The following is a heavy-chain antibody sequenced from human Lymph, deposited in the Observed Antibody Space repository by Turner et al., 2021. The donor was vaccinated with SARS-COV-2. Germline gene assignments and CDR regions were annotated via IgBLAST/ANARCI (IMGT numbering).Heavy chain of an antibody. V-gene: IGHV1-8*01. CDR3: AKGDGYPPHGLLDP. Sequence: QLQLVQSVAEVKKPGASVKVSCQASGYTFTSYDINWVRQATGQGLEWMGWMNPNSGYTGYAQKFQGRVTMTRNTSISTAYMELNSLTSDDTAVYYCAKGDGYPPHGLLDPWGQGTLVTVSS. CDR1: GYTFTSYD. CDR2: MNPNSGYT. J-gene: IGHJ5*02. D-gene: IGHD6-25*01.